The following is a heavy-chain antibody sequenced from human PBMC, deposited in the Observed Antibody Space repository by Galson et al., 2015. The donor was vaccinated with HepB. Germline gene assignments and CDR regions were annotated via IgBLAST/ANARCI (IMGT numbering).Heavy chain of an antibody. Sequence: SLRLSCAASGFTFSSYSMNWVRQAPGKGLEWVSSISSSSSYIYYADSVRGRFTISRDNAKNSLYLQMNSLRAEDTAVYYCASEWLSNYWGQGTLVTVSS. CDR1: GFTFSSYS. D-gene: IGHD3-22*01. J-gene: IGHJ4*02. CDR2: ISSSSSYI. CDR3: ASEWLSNY. V-gene: IGHV3-21*01.